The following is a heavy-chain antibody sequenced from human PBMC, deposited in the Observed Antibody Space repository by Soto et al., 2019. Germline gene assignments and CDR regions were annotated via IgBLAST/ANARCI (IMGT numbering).Heavy chain of an antibody. CDR2: INAGNGNT. J-gene: IGHJ2*01. Sequence: QVQLVQSGAEVKKHGASVKASCKASGSTFTSYAMHWVRQAPGQRLEWMGWINAGNGNTKYSQKCQGRVTITRDTSASTAYMELSSLRSEDTAVYYCARVPGYSIGDRWGRGTLGTVSS. D-gene: IGHD2-21*01. V-gene: IGHV1-3*01. CDR3: ARVPGYSIGDR. CDR1: GSTFTSYA.